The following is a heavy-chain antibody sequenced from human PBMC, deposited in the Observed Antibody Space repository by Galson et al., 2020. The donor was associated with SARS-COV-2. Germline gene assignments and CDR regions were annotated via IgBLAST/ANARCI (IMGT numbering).Heavy chain of an antibody. V-gene: IGHV3-74*01. J-gene: IGHJ6*03. CDR2: INSDGSSI. Sequence: GGSLRLSCAASGFTFSSYWMHWVRQAPGKGLVWVSRINSDGSSISYADSVKGRFTISRDNAKNTLYLQMNSLRAEDTAVYSCASGGGIAARPYYYYMDVWGKGTTVTVSS. CDR1: GFTFSSYW. CDR3: ASGGGIAARPYYYYMDV. D-gene: IGHD6-6*01.